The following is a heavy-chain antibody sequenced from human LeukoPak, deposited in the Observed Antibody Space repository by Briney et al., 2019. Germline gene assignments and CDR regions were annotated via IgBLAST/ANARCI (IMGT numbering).Heavy chain of an antibody. V-gene: IGHV4-4*07. CDR1: GGSISSYY. CDR3: ARGGSGSYYTTSYYYYYMDV. D-gene: IGHD3-10*01. Sequence: SETLSLTCTVSGGSISSYYWSWIRQPAGKGLEWIGRIYTSGSTNYNPSLKSRVTISVDTSKNQFSLKLSSVTAADTAVYYCARGGSGSYYTTSYYYYYMDVWGKGTTVTVSS. CDR2: IYTSGST. J-gene: IGHJ6*03.